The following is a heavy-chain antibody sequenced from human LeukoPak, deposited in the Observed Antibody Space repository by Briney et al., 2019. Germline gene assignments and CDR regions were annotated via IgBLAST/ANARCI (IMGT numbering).Heavy chain of an antibody. CDR3: ARTIAVAGAAEYFQH. CDR1: GGSFSGYY. V-gene: IGHV4-34*01. D-gene: IGHD6-19*01. CDR2: INHSGST. Sequence: ASETLSLTCAVYGGSFSGYYWSWIRQPPGKGLEWIVEINHSGSTNYNPSLKSRVTISVDTSKNQFSLKLSSVTAADTAVYYCARTIAVAGAAEYFQHWGQGTLVTVSS. J-gene: IGHJ1*01.